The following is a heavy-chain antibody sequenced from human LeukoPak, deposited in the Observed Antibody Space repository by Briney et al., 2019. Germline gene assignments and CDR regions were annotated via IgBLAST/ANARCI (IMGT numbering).Heavy chain of an antibody. CDR1: GFTFSSYA. V-gene: IGHV3-30-3*01. Sequence: GGSLRLSCAASGFTFSSYAMHWVRQAPGKGLEWVAVISYDGSNKYYADSVKGRFTISRDNSKNTLYLQMNSLRAEDTAVYYCARDITAAGSWGPPDYWGQGTLVTVSS. CDR2: ISYDGSNK. CDR3: ARDITAAGSWGPPDY. J-gene: IGHJ4*02. D-gene: IGHD6-13*01.